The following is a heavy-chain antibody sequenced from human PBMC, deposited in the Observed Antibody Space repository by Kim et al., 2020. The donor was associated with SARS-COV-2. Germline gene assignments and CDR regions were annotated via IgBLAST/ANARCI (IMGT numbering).Heavy chain of an antibody. CDR1: GYSFTSYW. CDR2: IDPSDSYT. Sequence: GESLKISCKGSGYSFTSYWISWVRQMPGKGLEWMGRIDPSDSYTNYSPSFQGHVNISADKSNSTAYLQWSSLKGSDSAMYYCARIYYGSGSYYNSYYYYGMDVWGQGTTVTVFS. CDR3: ARIYYGSGSYYNSYYYYGMDV. V-gene: IGHV5-10-1*01. J-gene: IGHJ6*02. D-gene: IGHD3-10*01.